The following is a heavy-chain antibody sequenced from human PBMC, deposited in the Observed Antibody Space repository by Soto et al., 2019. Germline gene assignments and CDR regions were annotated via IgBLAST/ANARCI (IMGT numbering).Heavy chain of an antibody. CDR2: FYWSGDK. V-gene: IGHV2-5*01. J-gene: IGHJ4*02. CDR1: GFSLATDGVG. D-gene: IGHD5-12*01. Sequence: GSGPTLVNPTQTLTLTCAFSGFSLATDGVGGSWIRQSPGKALEWLGLFYWSGDKRYRPSLKSRPTITKVTSGNQVVLIMTNLDPMDTATYYCVHETRWLQMDSWGQGIPVTVSS. CDR3: VHETRWLQMDS.